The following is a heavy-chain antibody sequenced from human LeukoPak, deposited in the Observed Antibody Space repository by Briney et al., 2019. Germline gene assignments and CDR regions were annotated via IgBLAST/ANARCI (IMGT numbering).Heavy chain of an antibody. V-gene: IGHV3-48*04. J-gene: IGHJ5*02. CDR2: ISSSSSTI. D-gene: IGHD2-2*01. CDR1: GFTFGTYS. Sequence: GGSLRLSCAASGFTFGTYSMNWVRQAPGKGLEWVSCISSSSSTIYYADSVKGRFTISRDNAKNSLYLQMNSLRAEDTAVYYCAQDQNWIDPWGQGTLVTVSS. CDR3: AQDQNWIDP.